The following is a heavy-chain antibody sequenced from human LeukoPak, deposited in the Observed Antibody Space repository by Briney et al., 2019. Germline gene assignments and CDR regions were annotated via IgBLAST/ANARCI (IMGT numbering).Heavy chain of an antibody. CDR3: ARTSLAYSSGWKPKNWFDP. CDR2: IYHSGST. Sequence: SETLSLTCTVSGGSISSSSYYWGWIRQPPGKGLEWIGSIYHSGSTYYNPSLKSRVTISVDTSKNQFSLKLSSVTAADTAVYYCARTSLAYSSGWKPKNWFDPWGQGTLVTVSS. V-gene: IGHV4-39*07. D-gene: IGHD6-19*01. J-gene: IGHJ5*02. CDR1: GGSISSSSYY.